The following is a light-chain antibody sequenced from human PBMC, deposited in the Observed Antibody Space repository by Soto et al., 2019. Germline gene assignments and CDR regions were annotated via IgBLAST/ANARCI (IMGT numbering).Light chain of an antibody. CDR3: CSFTSSSTVV. V-gene: IGLV2-14*01. CDR1: SSDVGSYNY. J-gene: IGLJ3*02. CDR2: EVS. Sequence: QSALTQPASVSGTPGQSITISCTGTSSDVGSYNYVSWYQQHPGKAPKLWIYEVSNRPSGVSNRFSGSKSGNTASLTISGLQAEDEADYYCCSFTSSSTVVFGGGTKLTVL.